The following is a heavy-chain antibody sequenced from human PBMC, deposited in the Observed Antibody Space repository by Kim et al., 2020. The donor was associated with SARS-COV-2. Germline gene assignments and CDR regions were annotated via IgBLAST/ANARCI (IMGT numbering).Heavy chain of an antibody. CDR2: GNT. D-gene: IGHD2-15*01. CDR3: ARDVVFDY. Sequence: GNTKYSQKFQGRVTITRDTSASTAYMELSSLRSEDTAVYYCARDVVFDYWGQGTLVTVSS. J-gene: IGHJ4*02. V-gene: IGHV1-3*01.